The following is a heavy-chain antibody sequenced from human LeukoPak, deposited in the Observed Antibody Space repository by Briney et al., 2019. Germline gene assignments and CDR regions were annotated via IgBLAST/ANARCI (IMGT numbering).Heavy chain of an antibody. J-gene: IGHJ3*02. CDR3: ANWGSAFDI. D-gene: IGHD7-27*01. CDR1: GFTFSTFA. CDR2: TSNDGSDK. Sequence: PGGSLRLSCAASGFTFSTFAMHSVRQAPGMGLEWGAVTSNDGSDKNYGDSVRGRFTISRDNAKNTLFLQMNSLRAEDTAVYYCANWGSAFDIWGQGTMVIVSS. V-gene: IGHV3-30*18.